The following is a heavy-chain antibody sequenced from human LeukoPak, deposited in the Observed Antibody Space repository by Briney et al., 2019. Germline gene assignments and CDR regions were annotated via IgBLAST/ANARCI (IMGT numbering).Heavy chain of an antibody. CDR1: GGSISSSSYY. Sequence: PSETLSLTCTVSGGSISSSSYYWGWIRQPPGKGLEWIGSIYYSGSTYYNPSLKSRVTISVDTSKNQFSLKLSSVTAADTAVYYCARDIRFSSVVYYYYGMDVWGQGTTVTVSS. D-gene: IGHD3-22*01. CDR2: IYYSGST. J-gene: IGHJ6*02. CDR3: ARDIRFSSVVYYYYGMDV. V-gene: IGHV4-39*07.